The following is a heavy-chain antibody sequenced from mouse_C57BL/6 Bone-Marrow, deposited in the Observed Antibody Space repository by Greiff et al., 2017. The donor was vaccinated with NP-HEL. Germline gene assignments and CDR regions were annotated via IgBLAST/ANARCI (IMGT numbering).Heavy chain of an antibody. D-gene: IGHD1-1*01. CDR2: INPSSGYT. Sequence: QVQLQQSGAELAKPGASVKLSCKASGYTFTSYWMHWVKQRPGPGLEWIGYINPSSGYTKYNQKFKDKATLTADKSSSTAYMQLSSLTYEDSAVYYCARDEIYYYGSSYGWFAYWGQGTLVTVSA. CDR1: GYTFTSYW. J-gene: IGHJ3*01. CDR3: ARDEIYYYGSSYGWFAY. V-gene: IGHV1-7*01.